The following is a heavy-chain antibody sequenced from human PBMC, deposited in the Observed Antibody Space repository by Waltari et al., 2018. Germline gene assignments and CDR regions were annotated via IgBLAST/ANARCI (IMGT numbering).Heavy chain of an antibody. CDR1: GFAFSAPY. Sequence: EVQLVESGGGLVQPGGSLRLSCAASGFAFSAPYMDWVRQAPGKGLEWIGRIRNKANKYTTEYAASVRGRFAVSRDDSKNSLYLQMNSLRIDDTAVYYCARSNGGNILNDWGQGTLVTVSS. J-gene: IGHJ1*01. CDR2: IRNKANKYTT. V-gene: IGHV3-72*01. CDR3: ARSNGGNILND. D-gene: IGHD4-17*01.